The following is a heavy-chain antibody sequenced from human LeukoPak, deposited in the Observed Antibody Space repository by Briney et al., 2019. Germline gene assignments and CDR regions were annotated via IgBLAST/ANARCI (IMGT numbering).Heavy chain of an antibody. CDR3: AKDIEASI. CDR1: GFTFSIYA. D-gene: IGHD2-15*01. Sequence: GGSLRLSCAASGFTFSIYAMHWVRQAPGKGLEWVAVISYDGTNKYYADSVKGRFTISRDNSKNTMYLQMNSLRAEDTAVYYCAKDIEASIWGQGTLVAVSS. J-gene: IGHJ4*02. V-gene: IGHV3-30-3*02. CDR2: ISYDGTNK.